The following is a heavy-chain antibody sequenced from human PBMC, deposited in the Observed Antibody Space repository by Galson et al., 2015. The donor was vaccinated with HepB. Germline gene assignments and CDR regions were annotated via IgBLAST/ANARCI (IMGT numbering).Heavy chain of an antibody. Sequence: SLRLSCAASGLTVSSNNMNWVRQAPGKGLEWVSVIYGGSTTYYADSVWGRFTISRHISKNTVFLQMNSLKPEDTAVYYCARDRIAVRGAPDYWGQGTLVTVSS. J-gene: IGHJ4*02. CDR3: ARDRIAVRGAPDY. D-gene: IGHD3-10*01. CDR1: GLTVSSNN. V-gene: IGHV3-53*04. CDR2: IYGGSTT.